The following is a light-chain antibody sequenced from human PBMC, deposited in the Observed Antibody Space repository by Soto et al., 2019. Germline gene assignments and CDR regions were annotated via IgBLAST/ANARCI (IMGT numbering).Light chain of an antibody. Sequence: AIQRTQSPSSLSASVGDRVTITCRASQGIRSALGWYQQKPGKVPKLLIYAASTLQSGVPSLFSGSGFGTDFTLTSNILQPEDFATYYCQQYNSYSTFGQGTKVDIK. CDR3: QQYNSYST. J-gene: IGKJ1*01. CDR2: AAS. CDR1: QGIRSA. V-gene: IGKV1-13*02.